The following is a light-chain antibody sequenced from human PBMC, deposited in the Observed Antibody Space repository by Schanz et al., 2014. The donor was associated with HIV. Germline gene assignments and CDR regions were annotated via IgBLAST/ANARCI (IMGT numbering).Light chain of an antibody. CDR2: DAS. CDR3: QQYGGSPKT. J-gene: IGKJ2*01. Sequence: EIVMTQSPATLSVSPGERATLSCRASQSVSSNLAWYQQKPGQSPRLLIYDASNRATGIPARFSGSGSGTDFTLTISRLEPEDVAVYYCQQYGGSPKTFGQGTKLEIK. V-gene: IGKV3D-15*01. CDR1: QSVSSN.